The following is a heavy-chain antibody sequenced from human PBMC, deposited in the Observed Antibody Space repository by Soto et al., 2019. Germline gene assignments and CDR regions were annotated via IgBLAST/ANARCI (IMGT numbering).Heavy chain of an antibody. V-gene: IGHV3-23*01. CDR3: AKDRRAGGNYGFYSDF. D-gene: IGHD1-7*01. Sequence: EVQLLESGGGLVQPGGSLRLSCAASGFTFSSYGMTWVRQAPGKGLEWVSFSSATGAGTYYADSVKGRFTISRDNSKNTLYLQMTNLRADDTAVDYCAKDRRAGGNYGFYSDFWGQGALVIVSS. CDR1: GFTFSSYG. J-gene: IGHJ4*02. CDR2: SSATGAGT.